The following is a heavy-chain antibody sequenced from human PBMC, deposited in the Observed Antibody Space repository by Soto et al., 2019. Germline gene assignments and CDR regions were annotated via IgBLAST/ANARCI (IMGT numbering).Heavy chain of an antibody. Sequence: SETLSLTCTIYGGSFSGYYWTWIRQPPGKGLEWIGEINHSGTTNYSPSLKRRVSISVDTSKDKFSLNLSSVTAADTAVYYCASGKTRTARPSLRYYYYGLDVWGQGTTVT. CDR1: GGSFSGYY. D-gene: IGHD6-6*01. V-gene: IGHV4-34*01. J-gene: IGHJ6*02. CDR2: INHSGTT. CDR3: ASGKTRTARPSLRYYYYGLDV.